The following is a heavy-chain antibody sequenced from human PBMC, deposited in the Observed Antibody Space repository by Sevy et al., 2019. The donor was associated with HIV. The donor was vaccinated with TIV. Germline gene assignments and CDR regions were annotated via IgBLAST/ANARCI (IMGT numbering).Heavy chain of an antibody. V-gene: IGHV3-7*01. CDR1: GFTFSSYW. D-gene: IGHD6-13*01. CDR2: IKQDGSEK. J-gene: IGHJ4*02. CDR3: ASGYSSSILVN. Sequence: GGSLRLSCAASGFTFSSYWMSWVRQAPGKGLEWVANIKQDGSEKYYVDSVKGRFTISRDNAKNSLYLQMNSLRAEDTAVYYCASGYSSSILVNWGQGTLVTVSS.